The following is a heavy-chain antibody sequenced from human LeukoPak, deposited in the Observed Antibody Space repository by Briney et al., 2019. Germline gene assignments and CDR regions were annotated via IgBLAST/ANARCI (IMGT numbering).Heavy chain of an antibody. J-gene: IGHJ4*02. CDR2: ISSSSSYI. V-gene: IGHV3-21*01. CDR1: GFTFSSYS. CDR3: ARDSGYCGGDCYSAPFDY. D-gene: IGHD2-21*02. Sequence: GGSLRLSCPASGFTFSSYSMSWVRQAPGKGLEWVSSISSSSSYIYYADSVKGRFTISRDNAKNSLYLQMNSLRAEDTAVYYCARDSGYCGGDCYSAPFDYWGQGTLVTVSS.